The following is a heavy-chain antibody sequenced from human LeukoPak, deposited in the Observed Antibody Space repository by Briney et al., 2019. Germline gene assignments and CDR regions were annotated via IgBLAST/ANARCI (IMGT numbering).Heavy chain of an antibody. D-gene: IGHD6-19*01. CDR1: GFTFSSYW. CDR2: INSDGSST. Sequence: GGSLRLSCAASGFTFSSYWMHWVRQAPGKGLVGVSRINSDGSSTSYADSVKGRFTISRDNAKNTLYLQMNSLRAEDTAVYYCASSRSGWYGNDYWGQGTLVTVSS. CDR3: ASSRSGWYGNDY. J-gene: IGHJ4*02. V-gene: IGHV3-74*01.